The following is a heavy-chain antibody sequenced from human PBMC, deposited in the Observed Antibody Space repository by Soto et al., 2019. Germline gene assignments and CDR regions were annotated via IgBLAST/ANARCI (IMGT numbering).Heavy chain of an antibody. Sequence: KPSETLSLTCTVSGGSISSYYWSWIRQPAGKGLEWIGRIYTSGSTNYNPSLKSRVTMSVDTSKNQFSLKLSSVTAADTAVYYCAGLFGEFLYYGMDVWGQGTTVTVSS. CDR3: AGLFGEFLYYGMDV. D-gene: IGHD3-10*01. CDR1: GGSISSYY. CDR2: IYTSGST. V-gene: IGHV4-4*07. J-gene: IGHJ6*02.